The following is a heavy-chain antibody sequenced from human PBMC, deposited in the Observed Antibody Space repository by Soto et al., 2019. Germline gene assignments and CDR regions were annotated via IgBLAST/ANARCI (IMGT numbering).Heavy chain of an antibody. D-gene: IGHD2-15*01. Sequence: GGSLRLSCAASGFTFSSYAMSWDRQAPGKGLEWVSAISGSGGSTYYADSVKGRFTISRDNSKNTLYLQMNSLRAEDTAVYYCAKDWSPCSGGSCYSFWNWFDPWGQGTLVTVSS. CDR1: GFTFSSYA. CDR2: ISGSGGST. J-gene: IGHJ5*02. V-gene: IGHV3-23*01. CDR3: AKDWSPCSGGSCYSFWNWFDP.